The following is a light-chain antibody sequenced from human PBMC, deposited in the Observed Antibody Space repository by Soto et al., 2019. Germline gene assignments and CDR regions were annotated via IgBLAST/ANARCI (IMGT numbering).Light chain of an antibody. J-gene: IGLJ2*01. CDR3: QVWDSGSAHVF. Sequence: SYELTQPPSVSVAPGKTASISCGGNDIGSKGVHWYQQKPGQAPVLVIYSDTDLPPVITERFSGSNSANLATLTISRVEAGDEADYYCQVWDSGSAHVFFGGGTKLTVL. CDR1: DIGSKG. CDR2: SDT. V-gene: IGLV3-21*01.